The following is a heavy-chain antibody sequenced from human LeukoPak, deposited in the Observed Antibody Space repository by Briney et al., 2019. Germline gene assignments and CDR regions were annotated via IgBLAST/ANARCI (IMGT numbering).Heavy chain of an antibody. D-gene: IGHD1-1*01. V-gene: IGHV4-59*08. Sequence: PSETLSLTCTVSGGSISSYYWSWIRQPPGKGLEWIGSIYYSGSTNYNPSLKSRVTISIDRSKNQFSLKLSSVTAADTAVYYCAKHEDFTTYDYWGPGTLVTVSS. J-gene: IGHJ4*02. CDR2: IYYSGST. CDR3: AKHEDFTTYDY. CDR1: GGSISSYY.